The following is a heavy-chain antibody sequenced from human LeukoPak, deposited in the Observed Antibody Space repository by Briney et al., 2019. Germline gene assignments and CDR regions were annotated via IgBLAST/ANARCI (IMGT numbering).Heavy chain of an antibody. CDR2: ISYDSEGD. D-gene: IGHD3-16*01. CDR3: AKDGGNWYDSRGNHLMRSCMDV. J-gene: IGHJ6*03. CDR1: GFTFSNYG. Sequence: GGSLRLSCVTSGFTFSNYGMHWVRQLPGKGLEWVAVISYDSEGDYHVDSVKGRFTISRDNSKNTLYLLMNSLRVEDTAVYYCAKDGGNWYDSRGNHLMRSCMDVWGKGTTVTVSS. V-gene: IGHV3-30*18.